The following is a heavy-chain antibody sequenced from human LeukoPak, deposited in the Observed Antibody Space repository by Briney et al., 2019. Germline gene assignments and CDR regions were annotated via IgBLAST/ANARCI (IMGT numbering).Heavy chain of an antibody. J-gene: IGHJ4*02. CDR3: ARYSSSSWLLY. D-gene: IGHD6-6*01. CDR1: GGSISSGGYY. V-gene: IGHV4-30-2*01. CDR2: IYHSGST. Sequence: SETLSLTCTVSGGSISSGGYYWSWIRQPPGKGLEWIGYIYHSGSTYYNPSLKSRVTISVDRSKNQFSLKLSSVTAADTAVYYCARYSSSSWLLYWGQGTLVTVSS.